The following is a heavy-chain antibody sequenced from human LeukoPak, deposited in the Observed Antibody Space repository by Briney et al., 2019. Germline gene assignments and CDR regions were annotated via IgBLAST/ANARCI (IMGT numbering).Heavy chain of an antibody. CDR2: FDPEDGET. J-gene: IGHJ5*02. Sequence: ASVKVSCKVSGYTLTELSMHWVRQAPGKGLEWMGGFDPEDGETIYAQKFQGRVTITADESTSTAYMELSSLRSEDTAVYYCARYTMDNWFDPWGQGTLVTVSS. V-gene: IGHV1-24*01. D-gene: IGHD3-10*01. CDR3: ARYTMDNWFDP. CDR1: GYTLTELS.